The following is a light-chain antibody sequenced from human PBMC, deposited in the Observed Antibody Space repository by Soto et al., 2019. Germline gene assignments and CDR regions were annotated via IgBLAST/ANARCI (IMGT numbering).Light chain of an antibody. CDR2: GVS. CDR1: RSDVGGYNY. J-gene: IGLJ2*01. Sequence: QSVLTQPASVSGSPGQSITISCTGTRSDVGGYNYVSWYQLHPGKAPKLMIYGVSNRPSGVSNHFSGSKSGNTASLTISGLLAEDEADYYCSSYTSSITVFFGGGTKLTVL. CDR3: SSYTSSITVF. V-gene: IGLV2-14*01.